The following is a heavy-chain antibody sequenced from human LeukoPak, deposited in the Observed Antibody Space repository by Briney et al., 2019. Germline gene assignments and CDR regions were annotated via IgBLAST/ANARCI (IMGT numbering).Heavy chain of an antibody. D-gene: IGHD3-10*01. CDR2: IYYSGST. V-gene: IGHV4-61*01. J-gene: IGHJ4*02. CDR3: ARGARGSGSYFGYFDY. Sequence: SETLSLTCTVPGGSVSSGSYYWSWIRQPPGKGLEWIGYIYYSGSTNYNPSLKSRVTISVDTSKNQFSLKLSSVTAADTAVYYCARGARGSGSYFGYFDYWGQGTLVTVSS. CDR1: GGSVSSGSYY.